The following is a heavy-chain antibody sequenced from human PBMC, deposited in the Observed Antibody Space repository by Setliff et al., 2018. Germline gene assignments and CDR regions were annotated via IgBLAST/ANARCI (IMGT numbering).Heavy chain of an antibody. D-gene: IGHD3-3*01. CDR1: GGSISSSSYY. CDR2: IYYSGST. V-gene: IGHV4-39*07. J-gene: IGHJ4*02. Sequence: SETLSLTCTVSGGSISSSSYYWGWIRQPPGKGLEWIGSIYYSGSTYYNPSLKSRVTVSVDTSKNQFSLKLSSVTAADTAVYYCARRETYYNFWSGYFDYWGQGTLVTVS. CDR3: ARRETYYNFWSGYFDY.